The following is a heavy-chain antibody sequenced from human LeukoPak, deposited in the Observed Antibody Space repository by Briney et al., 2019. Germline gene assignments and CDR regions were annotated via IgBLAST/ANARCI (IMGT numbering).Heavy chain of an antibody. V-gene: IGHV3-21*01. J-gene: IGHJ4*02. CDR3: ASGVDY. CDR1: GFTFNTFD. Sequence: GGSLRLSCAASGFTFNTFDMNWVRQAPGKGLEWVSSITSGGDYKYYADSVKGRFTTSRDNAKNSLSLQLNSLRVEDTAVYYCASGVDYWGQGTLVTVSS. CDR2: ITSGGDYK.